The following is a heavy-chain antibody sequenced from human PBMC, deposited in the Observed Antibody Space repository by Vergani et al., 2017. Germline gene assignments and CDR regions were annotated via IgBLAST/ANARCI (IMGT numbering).Heavy chain of an antibody. D-gene: IGHD2-21*02. V-gene: IGHV4-59*01. Sequence: QVRLQESGPGLVKPSETLSLTCTVSGASISPYFWTWIRQPPGQGLEWIGYISYSGDTNCAPSLKSRVSISLDTSKNQFSLQVNSVTPSDTAVYYCARGGWLVPDVWGQGTLVTVSS. CDR3: ARGGWLVPDV. J-gene: IGHJ4*02. CDR1: GASISPYF. CDR2: ISYSGDT.